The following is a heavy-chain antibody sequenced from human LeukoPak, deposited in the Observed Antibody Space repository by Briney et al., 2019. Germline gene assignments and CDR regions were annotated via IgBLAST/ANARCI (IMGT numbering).Heavy chain of an antibody. CDR2: IYHSGST. D-gene: IGHD3-3*01. Sequence: PSETLSLTCAVSGYSISSGYYWGWIRQPPGKGLEWIGSIYHSGSTYYNPSLKSRVTISVDTSKNQFSLKLSSVTAADTAVYYCARLQIFGVAPPDYWGQGTLVTVSS. J-gene: IGHJ4*02. CDR3: ARLQIFGVAPPDY. V-gene: IGHV4-38-2*01. CDR1: GYSISSGYY.